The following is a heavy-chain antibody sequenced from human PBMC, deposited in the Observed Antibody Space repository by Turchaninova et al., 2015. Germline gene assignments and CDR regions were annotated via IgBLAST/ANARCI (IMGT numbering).Heavy chain of an antibody. J-gene: IGHJ1*01. Sequence: GGGVVQPGRSLRLSCAASGFTFSSYGMHWVRQAPGKGLEWVAVIWYDGSNKYYADSVKGRSTISRDNSKNTLYLQMNSLRAEDTAVYYCARAMGTMIVVAGYLQHWGQGTLVTVSS. CDR3: ARAMGTMIVVAGYLQH. CDR1: GFTFSSYG. CDR2: IWYDGSNK. V-gene: IGHV3-33*01. D-gene: IGHD3-22*01.